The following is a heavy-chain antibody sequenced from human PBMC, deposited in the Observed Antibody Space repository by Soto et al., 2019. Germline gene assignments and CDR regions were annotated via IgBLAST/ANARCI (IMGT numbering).Heavy chain of an antibody. Sequence: EVQLLESGGGLVQPGGSLRLSCAASGYTFSSYAMNWVRQAPGKGLEWVSPFTGRGDITYYTESVKGRFTISRDKSKNTVYLQMNSLRVEDTAMYYCAKSLLYFSGSGCYGDFWGQGTLVTVSS. J-gene: IGHJ4*02. D-gene: IGHD2-15*01. V-gene: IGHV3-23*01. CDR2: FTGRGDIT. CDR1: GYTFSSYA. CDR3: AKSLLYFSGSGCYGDF.